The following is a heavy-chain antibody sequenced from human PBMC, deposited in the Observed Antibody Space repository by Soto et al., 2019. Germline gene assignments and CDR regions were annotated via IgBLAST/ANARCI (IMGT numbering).Heavy chain of an antibody. CDR1: GFSLSSSGVG. D-gene: IGHD4-17*01. J-gene: IGHJ4*02. Sequence: QITLRESGPTRVRPTQPLTLTCNFSGFSLSSSGVGVGWIRQPPGKALEWLALIYWDDDKRYSPSLKSRLTITEDTSKNQVVLTMTNMDPVDTATYYCAHRQRTVYFDYWGQGTLVTVSS. V-gene: IGHV2-5*02. CDR2: IYWDDDK. CDR3: AHRQRTVYFDY.